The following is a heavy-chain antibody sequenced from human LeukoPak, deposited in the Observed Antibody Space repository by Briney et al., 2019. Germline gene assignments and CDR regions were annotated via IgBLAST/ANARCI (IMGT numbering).Heavy chain of an antibody. Sequence: PSETLSLTCTVSGGSISDYYWNWIWQPPGKGLEWIGYISYSGSTNYNPSLKSRVTISLDTPKNHFSLKLSSVTAADTAVYYCARGNRDCSGGSCYVNWFDPWGQGTLVTVSS. V-gene: IGHV4-59*01. CDR3: ARGNRDCSGGSCYVNWFDP. D-gene: IGHD2-15*01. CDR1: GGSISDYY. CDR2: ISYSGST. J-gene: IGHJ5*02.